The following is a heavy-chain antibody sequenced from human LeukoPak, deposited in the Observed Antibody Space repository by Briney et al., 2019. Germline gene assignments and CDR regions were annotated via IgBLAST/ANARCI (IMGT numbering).Heavy chain of an antibody. CDR1: GYTFTGYY. D-gene: IGHD6-13*01. CDR2: INPNSGGT. V-gene: IGHV1-2*04. J-gene: IGHJ5*02. Sequence: GASVKVSCKASGYTFTGYYMHWVRQAPGQGLEWMGWINPNSGGTNYAQKFQGWVTMTRDTSISTAYMELSRLRSDDTAVYYCARESSSWYGDNWFDPWGQGTLVTVSS. CDR3: ARESSSWYGDNWFDP.